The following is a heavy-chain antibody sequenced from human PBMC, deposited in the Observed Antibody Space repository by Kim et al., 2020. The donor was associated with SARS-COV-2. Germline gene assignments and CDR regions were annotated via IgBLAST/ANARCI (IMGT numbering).Heavy chain of an antibody. J-gene: IGHJ4*02. CDR1: GFTFSSYG. CDR2: ISYDGSNK. Sequence: GGSLRLSCAASGFTFSSYGMHWVRQAPGKGLEWVAVISYDGSNKYYPDSVKGRFTISRDNSKNTLYLQMNSLRAEDTAVYYCAKTYYYGSGSAFDYWGQGTLVTVSS. V-gene: IGHV3-30*18. CDR3: AKTYYYGSGSAFDY. D-gene: IGHD3-10*01.